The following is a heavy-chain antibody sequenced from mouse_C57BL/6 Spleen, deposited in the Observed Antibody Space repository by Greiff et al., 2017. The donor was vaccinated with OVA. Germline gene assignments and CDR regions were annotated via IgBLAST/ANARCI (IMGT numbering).Heavy chain of an antibody. CDR2: INPSTGGT. CDR3: ARSHYGY. J-gene: IGHJ2*01. Sequence: VQLKESGPELVKPGASVKISCKASGYSFTGYYMNWVKQSPEKSLEWIGEINPSTGGTTYNQKFKAKATLTVDKSSSTAYMQLKSLTSEDSAVYYCARSHYGYWGQGTTLTVSS. D-gene: IGHD1-1*02. V-gene: IGHV1-42*01. CDR1: GYSFTGYY.